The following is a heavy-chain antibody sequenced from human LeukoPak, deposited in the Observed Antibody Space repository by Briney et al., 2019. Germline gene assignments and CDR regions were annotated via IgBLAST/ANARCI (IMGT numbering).Heavy chain of an antibody. J-gene: IGHJ4*02. Sequence: ASVKVSCKASGYTFTNYAMHWVRQAPGQRLEWMGWINAGDGYTKYSQKFQGRVTFTRDTSASTAYLELSSLISEDTAVYYCASYYNSGGLDYWGQGTLVTVSS. CDR2: INAGDGYT. CDR1: GYTFTNYA. CDR3: ASYYNSGGLDY. D-gene: IGHD3-10*01. V-gene: IGHV1-3*01.